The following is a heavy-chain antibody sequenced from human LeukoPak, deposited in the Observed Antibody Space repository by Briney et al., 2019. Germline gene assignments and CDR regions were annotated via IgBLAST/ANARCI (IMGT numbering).Heavy chain of an antibody. J-gene: IGHJ4*02. CDR1: GFTFSSYG. Sequence: GGTLRLSCAASGFTFSSYGMSWVRQAPGKGLEWVSAISGSGGSTYYADSVKGRFTISRDNSKNTLYLQMNSLRAEDTAVYYCAKDKADTYYYDSSGYFLDWGQGTLVTVSS. CDR3: AKDKADTYYYDSSGYFLD. V-gene: IGHV3-23*01. CDR2: ISGSGGST. D-gene: IGHD3-22*01.